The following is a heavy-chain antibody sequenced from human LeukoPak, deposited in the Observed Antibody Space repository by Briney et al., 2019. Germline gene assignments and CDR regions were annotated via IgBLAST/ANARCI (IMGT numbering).Heavy chain of an antibody. V-gene: IGHV3-21*01. J-gene: IGHJ6*03. Sequence: GGSLRLSCAASGFTFSGYNMNWVRQAPGKGLEWVSSITSTGTYTFYADSVKGRFTISRDNAKNSLYLQMNSLRAEDTAIYYCARDPYSGSYGDSYYYYMDVWGKGTTVTVSS. D-gene: IGHD1-26*01. CDR3: ARDPYSGSYGDSYYYYMDV. CDR1: GFTFSGYN. CDR2: ITSTGTYT.